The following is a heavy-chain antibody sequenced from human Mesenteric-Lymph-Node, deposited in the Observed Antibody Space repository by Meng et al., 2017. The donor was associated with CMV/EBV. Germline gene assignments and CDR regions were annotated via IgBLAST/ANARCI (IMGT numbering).Heavy chain of an antibody. D-gene: IGHD6-13*01. Sequence: GGSLKISCAASGFTFSSYWMSWVRQAPGKGLEWVANINQDGSEKYYVDSVKGRFTISRDNAKNSLDLQMNSLRDEDTAVYYCGRGGQSSSRSSLPNWGQGTLVTVSS. CDR1: GFTFSSYW. CDR3: GRGGQSSSRSSLPN. J-gene: IGHJ4*02. CDR2: INQDGSEK. V-gene: IGHV3-7*01.